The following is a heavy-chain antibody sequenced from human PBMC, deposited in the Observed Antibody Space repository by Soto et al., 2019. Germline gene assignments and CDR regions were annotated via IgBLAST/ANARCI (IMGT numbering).Heavy chain of an antibody. CDR1: GFTFSSYG. J-gene: IGHJ6*02. CDR2: ISYAGSNK. CDR3: AKGPAIVLVPAAMNYYYSIDV. D-gene: IGHD2-2*01. Sequence: QVQLVESGGGVVQPGRSLRLSCAASGFTFSSYGMHWVRQAPGKGLEWVAVISYAGSNKYYADSVKGRFTISRDNSNHTLYLQMNSLRAEATAVYYCAKGPAIVLVPAAMNYYYSIDVLGQGTTVTVSS. V-gene: IGHV3-30*18.